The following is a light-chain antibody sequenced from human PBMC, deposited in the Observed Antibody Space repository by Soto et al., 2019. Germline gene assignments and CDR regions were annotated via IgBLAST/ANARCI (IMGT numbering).Light chain of an antibody. CDR3: AAGDDSLNGVV. V-gene: IGLV1-44*01. Sequence: QSVLTQPPSASGTPGQRVTISCSGSSSNVGSYTVYWYQQLPGTAPKVLIYSGNRRPSGVPARFSGSKSGTSASLAISGLQSEDEADYYCAAGDDSLNGVVFGGGTKLTVL. CDR1: SSNVGSYT. CDR2: SGN. J-gene: IGLJ2*01.